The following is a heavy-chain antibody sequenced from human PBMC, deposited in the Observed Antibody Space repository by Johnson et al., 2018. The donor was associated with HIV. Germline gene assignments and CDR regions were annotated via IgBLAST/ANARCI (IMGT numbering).Heavy chain of an antibody. D-gene: IGHD1-14*01. CDR1: GFTFDDYA. CDR3: ARTPERKRDSGAFDI. J-gene: IGHJ3*02. Sequence: VESGGGLVQPGRSLRLSCAASGFTFDDYAMHWVRQAPGKGLEWVSGISWNSGGIGYEDSVKGRFTIFRDNAKNSLYLQMNSLRVEDTALYYCARTPERKRDSGAFDIWGQGTMVTVSS. CDR2: ISWNSGGI. V-gene: IGHV3-9*01.